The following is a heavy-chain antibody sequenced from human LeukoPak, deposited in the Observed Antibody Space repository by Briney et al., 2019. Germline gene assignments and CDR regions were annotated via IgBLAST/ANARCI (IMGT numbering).Heavy chain of an antibody. D-gene: IGHD3-16*02. J-gene: IGHJ4*02. CDR2: IYYSGST. Sequence: SETLSLTCTVSGNSISSYYWGWIRQPPGKGLEWIGSIYYSGSTYYNPSLKSRVTISVDTSKNQFSLKLSFVTAADTAVYYCARLRYRYNYFDYWGQGTLVTVSS. CDR3: ARLRYRYNYFDY. V-gene: IGHV4-39*01. CDR1: GNSISSYY.